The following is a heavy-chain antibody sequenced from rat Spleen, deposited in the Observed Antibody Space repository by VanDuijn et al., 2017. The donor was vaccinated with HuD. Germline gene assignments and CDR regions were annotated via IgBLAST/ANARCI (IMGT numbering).Heavy chain of an antibody. Sequence: EVQLVESGGGLVQPGGSLKLSCADSGFTFSDYAMAWVRQAPTKGLEWVATISYDGSSPLYRDSVKGRFIISRDNAKSTLYLQMDSLRSEDTATYYFTTDPHELQWVDYWGQGVMVTVSS. CDR1: GFTFSDYA. CDR3: TTDPHELQWVDY. CDR2: ISYDGSSP. D-gene: IGHD1-1*01. V-gene: IGHV5-20*01. J-gene: IGHJ2*01.